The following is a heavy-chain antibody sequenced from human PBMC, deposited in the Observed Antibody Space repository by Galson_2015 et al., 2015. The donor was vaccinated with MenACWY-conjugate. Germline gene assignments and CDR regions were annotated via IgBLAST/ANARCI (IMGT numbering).Heavy chain of an antibody. V-gene: IGHV3-66*02. D-gene: IGHD3-22*01. CDR3: ARHSSGYYYYVDY. CDR1: GVPAYSYY. Sequence: LILSCAASGVPAYSYYMSWCRQAPGGGLEWVSLIYSGASRYYADSVKGRFTISSDNSKNTMYLQMNNLRAEDTAVYYCARHSSGYYYYVDYWGQGSLVTVSS. CDR2: IYSGASR. J-gene: IGHJ4*02.